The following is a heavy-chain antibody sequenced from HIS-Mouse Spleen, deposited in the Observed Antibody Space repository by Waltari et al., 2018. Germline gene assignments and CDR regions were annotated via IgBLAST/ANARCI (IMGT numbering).Heavy chain of an antibody. J-gene: IGHJ2*01. D-gene: IGHD6-13*01. CDR3: AREIPYSSSWYDWYFDL. CDR2: IYYSGST. Sequence: QLQLQESGPGLVKPSETLSLTCTVSGGSISRSRYYWGWIRLPPGKGLEWIGSIYYSGSTYYNPSLKSRVTISVDTSKNQFSLKLSSVTAADTAVYYCAREIPYSSSWYDWYFDLWGRGTLVTVSS. V-gene: IGHV4-39*07. CDR1: GGSISRSRYY.